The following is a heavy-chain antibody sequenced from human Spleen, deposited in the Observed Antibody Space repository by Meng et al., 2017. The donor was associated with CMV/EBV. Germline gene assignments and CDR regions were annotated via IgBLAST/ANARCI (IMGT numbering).Heavy chain of an antibody. CDR2: ISNDGNDK. V-gene: IGHV3-30*04. CDR1: GFTFTTVS. J-gene: IGHJ3*02. CDR3: AREGYTLGRFGAFDN. D-gene: IGHD2-2*02. Sequence: SCAESGFTFTTVSVHCVRQTPGKGQERVADISNDGNDKYYSDSVKGRFTISSSKSKDTLYLQMNGLRAEASAVYFCAREGYTLGRFGAFDNWGQGTMVTVSS.